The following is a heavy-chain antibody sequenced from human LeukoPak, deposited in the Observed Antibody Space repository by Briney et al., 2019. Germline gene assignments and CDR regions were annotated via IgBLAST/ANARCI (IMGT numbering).Heavy chain of an antibody. Sequence: PGRSLRLSCAPPGFTFSSYGMHWVRQAPGKGLEWVALISYDGSNKYYADSVKGRFTISRDNSKNTLYLQMNSLRAEDTAVYYCAKEPKPRPTVGYFQHWGQGTLVTVSS. CDR2: ISYDGSNK. D-gene: IGHD1-14*01. CDR3: AKEPKPRPTVGYFQH. CDR1: GFTFSSYG. J-gene: IGHJ1*01. V-gene: IGHV3-30*18.